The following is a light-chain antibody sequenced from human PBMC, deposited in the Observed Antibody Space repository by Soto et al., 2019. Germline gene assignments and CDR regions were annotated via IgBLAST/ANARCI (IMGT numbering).Light chain of an antibody. CDR1: SNDVGNHNY. CDR2: DVS. CDR3: SSYTNTITYV. Sequence: QSALTQPASVSGSPGQSITISCTGTSNDVGNHNYVSWYQHFSGKAPKLVIYDVSYRLSGVSNRFSGSKSGNTASLTISGLQTEDEADYYCSSYTNTITYVFGTGTKVTVL. V-gene: IGLV2-14*03. J-gene: IGLJ1*01.